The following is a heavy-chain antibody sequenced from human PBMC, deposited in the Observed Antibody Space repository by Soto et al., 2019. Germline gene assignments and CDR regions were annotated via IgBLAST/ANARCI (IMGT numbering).Heavy chain of an antibody. CDR3: ARGLGSPLRYFDWLLFPYYFDY. J-gene: IGHJ4*02. D-gene: IGHD3-9*01. CDR1: GFTFSDYG. CDR2: MWYDGSNK. Sequence: GGSLRLSCVMSGFTFSDYGMHWVRQAPGKGLEWVAVMWYDGSNKYYADSVKGRFTISRDNSKNTLYLQMNSLRAEDTAVYYCARGLGSPLRYFDWLLFPYYFDYWGQGTLVTVSS. V-gene: IGHV3-33*01.